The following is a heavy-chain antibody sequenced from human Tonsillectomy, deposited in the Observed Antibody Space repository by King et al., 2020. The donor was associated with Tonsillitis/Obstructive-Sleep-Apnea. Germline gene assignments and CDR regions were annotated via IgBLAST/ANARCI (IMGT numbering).Heavy chain of an antibody. V-gene: IGHV5-51*01. D-gene: IGHD3-22*01. CDR2: IYPGDSDT. CDR3: ASRAPYYYDSSGYYAYAFDI. Sequence: VQLVQSGAEVKKPGESLKISCKGSGYSFTSYWIGWVRQMPGKGLEWMGIIYPGDSDTRYSPSFQGQVTISADKSTTTAYLQWSSLKASDTAMYYCASRAPYYYDSSGYYAYAFDIWGQGTMVTVSS. CDR1: GYSFTSYW. J-gene: IGHJ3*02.